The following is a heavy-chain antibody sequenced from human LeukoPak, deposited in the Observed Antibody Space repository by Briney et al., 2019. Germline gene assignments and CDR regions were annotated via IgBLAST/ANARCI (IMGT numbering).Heavy chain of an antibody. Sequence: ASVKVSCKASGYTFTSYGISWVRQAPGQGLEWMGWISAYNGNTNYAQKLQGRVTMTTDTSTSTAYMELRSLRSDDTAVYYCVRDTQWLPGDYYGMDVWGQGTTVTVSS. J-gene: IGHJ6*02. CDR1: GYTFTSYG. CDR2: ISAYNGNT. CDR3: VRDTQWLPGDYYGMDV. D-gene: IGHD6-19*01. V-gene: IGHV1-18*01.